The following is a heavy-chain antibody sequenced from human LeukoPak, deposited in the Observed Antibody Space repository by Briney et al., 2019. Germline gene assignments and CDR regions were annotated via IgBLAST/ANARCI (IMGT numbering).Heavy chain of an antibody. CDR2: MNPNSGNT. CDR1: GYTFTSYD. D-gene: IGHD6-13*01. V-gene: IGHV1-8*01. J-gene: IGHJ5*02. Sequence: ASVKVSCKASGYTFTSYDINWVRQATGQGLEWMGWMNPNSGNTGYAQKFQGRVTMTRNTSISTAYMELSSLRSEDTAVYYCARSLEGYGSSWYIDWFDPWGQGTLVTVSS. CDR3: ARSLEGYGSSWYIDWFDP.